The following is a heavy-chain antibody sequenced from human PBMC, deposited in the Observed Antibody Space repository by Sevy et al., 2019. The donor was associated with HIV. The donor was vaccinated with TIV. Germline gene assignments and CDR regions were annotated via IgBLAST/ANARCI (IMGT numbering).Heavy chain of an antibody. CDR3: ARGLRYFDWLPPQADAFDI. V-gene: IGHV3-64*01. CDR2: ISSNGGST. Sequence: GGSLRLSCAASGFTFSSYAMLWVRQAPGKGLEYVSAISSNGGSTYYANSVKGRFTISRDNSKNTLYLQMGSLRAEDMAVYYCARGLRYFDWLPPQADAFDIWGQGTMVTVSS. J-gene: IGHJ3*02. CDR1: GFTFSSYA. D-gene: IGHD3-9*01.